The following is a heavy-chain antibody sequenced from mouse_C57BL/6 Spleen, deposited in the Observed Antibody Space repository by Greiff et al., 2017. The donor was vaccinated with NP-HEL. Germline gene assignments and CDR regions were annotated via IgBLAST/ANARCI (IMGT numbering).Heavy chain of an antibody. CDR2: INPNNGGT. J-gene: IGHJ4*01. Sequence: EVQLVESGPELVKPGASVKIPCKASGYTFTDYNMDWVKQSHGKSLEWIGDINPNNGGTIYNQKFKGKATLTVDKSSSTAYMELRSLTSEDTAVYYCARFGKDYAMDYWGQGTSVTVSS. V-gene: IGHV1-18*01. CDR1: GYTFTDYN. CDR3: ARFGKDYAMDY. D-gene: IGHD2-1*01.